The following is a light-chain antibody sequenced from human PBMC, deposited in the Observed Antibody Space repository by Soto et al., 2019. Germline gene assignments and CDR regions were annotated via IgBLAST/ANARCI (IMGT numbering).Light chain of an antibody. V-gene: IGKV2-24*01. CDR2: KAS. J-gene: IGKJ2*01. Sequence: DVVLSQTLLSSPVTLGQPASISCRSSHNHAFSNVDTYLSWLHQRPGQPPRLLIYKASNRLSGVPDRFSGSGAGTDFTLKISRVEAEDVGVYYCMQLTHVPYTFGQGTKLEIK. CDR3: MQLTHVPYT. CDR1: HNHAFSNVDTY.